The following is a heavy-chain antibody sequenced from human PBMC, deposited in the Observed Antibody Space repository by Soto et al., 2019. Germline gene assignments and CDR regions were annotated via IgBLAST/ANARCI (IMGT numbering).Heavy chain of an antibody. J-gene: IGHJ5*01. V-gene: IGHV1-8*01. CDR3: TGGPPNWGFDS. D-gene: IGHD7-27*01. Sequence: ASVKVSCKASGYTFTSYDINWVRQTAGQGLEWMGWMSPKTANTGYAQKFQGRVTMTRSTSISTAYMELSSLTSEDTAVYYCTGGPPNWGFDSWGQAPPVTVSS. CDR1: GYTFTSYD. CDR2: MSPKTANT.